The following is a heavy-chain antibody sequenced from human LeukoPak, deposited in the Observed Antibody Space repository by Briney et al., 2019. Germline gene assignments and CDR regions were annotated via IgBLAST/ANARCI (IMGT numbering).Heavy chain of an antibody. J-gene: IGHJ4*02. CDR1: GFTFSSYA. Sequence: GGSLRLSCAASGFTFSSYAMSWVRQAPGKGPEWVSAISGSGGSTYYADSVKGRFTISRDNSKNTLYLQMNSLRAEDTAVYYCAKVPKSEAARSRYFDYWGQGTLVTVSS. CDR2: ISGSGGST. CDR3: AKVPKSEAARSRYFDY. D-gene: IGHD6-6*01. V-gene: IGHV3-23*01.